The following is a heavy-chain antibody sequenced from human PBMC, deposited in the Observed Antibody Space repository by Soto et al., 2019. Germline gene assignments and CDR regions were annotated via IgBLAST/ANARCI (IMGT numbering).Heavy chain of an antibody. Sequence: QITLKESGPTLVKPTQTLTLTCTFSGFSLSTSGEAVGWIRQPPGKALEWLALIYWNDDKRYNPSLKSRLTIIKDTSKNQVVLTMTNMDPVDTATYYCAHRGYGDYPRDNWFDPWGQGTLVTVSS. CDR3: AHRGYGDYPRDNWFDP. D-gene: IGHD4-17*01. J-gene: IGHJ5*02. CDR2: IYWNDDK. V-gene: IGHV2-5*01. CDR1: GFSLSTSGEA.